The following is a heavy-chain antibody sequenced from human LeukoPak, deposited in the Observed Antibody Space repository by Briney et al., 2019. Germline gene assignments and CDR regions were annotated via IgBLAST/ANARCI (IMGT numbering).Heavy chain of an antibody. Sequence: SGGSLRLSCAASGFTFSSYAMSWVRQAPGKGLEWVSAISGSGGSTYYADSVKGRFTISRDNSKNTLYLQMNSLRAEDTAVYYCAKSPSGWRYYFDYWGQGTLVTVSS. V-gene: IGHV3-23*01. CDR2: ISGSGGST. CDR1: GFTFSSYA. J-gene: IGHJ4*02. CDR3: AKSPSGWRYYFDY. D-gene: IGHD2-15*01.